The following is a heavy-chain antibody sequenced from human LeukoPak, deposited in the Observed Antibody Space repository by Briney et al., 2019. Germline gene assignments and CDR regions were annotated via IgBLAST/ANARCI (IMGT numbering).Heavy chain of an antibody. CDR1: GGSISSYY. CDR3: ARGGEGYCSSTSCPYYYMDV. CDR2: IYTSGST. V-gene: IGHV4-4*07. J-gene: IGHJ6*03. Sequence: SETLSLTCTVSGGSISSYYWSRIRQPAGKGLEWIGRIYTSGSTNYNPSLKSRVTMSVDTSKNQFSLKLSSVTAADTAVCYCARGGEGYCSSTSCPYYYMDVWGKGTTVTISS. D-gene: IGHD2-2*01.